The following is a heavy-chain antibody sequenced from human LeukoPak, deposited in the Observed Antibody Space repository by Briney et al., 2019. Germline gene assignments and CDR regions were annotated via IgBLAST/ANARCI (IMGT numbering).Heavy chain of an antibody. CDR1: GYTFTGYY. CDR3: AGDKQLWLLGAFDI. J-gene: IGHJ3*02. V-gene: IGHV1-2*02. D-gene: IGHD5-18*01. CDR2: INPNSGGT. Sequence: ASVKVSCKASGYTFTGYYMHWVRQAPGQGLEWMGWINPNSGGTNYAQKFQGRVTMTRDTSISTAYMELSRLRSDDTAVYYCAGDKQLWLLGAFDIWGQGTMVTVSS.